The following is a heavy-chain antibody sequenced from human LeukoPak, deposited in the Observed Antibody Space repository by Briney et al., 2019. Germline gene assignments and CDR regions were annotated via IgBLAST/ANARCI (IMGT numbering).Heavy chain of an antibody. V-gene: IGHV3-48*04. CDR3: ATFRFLGT. J-gene: IGHJ3*01. Sequence: GGSLRLSCAASGFTFSSYAMSWVRQAPGKGLEWVSYISSSSSTIYYADSVKGRFTISRDNVKNSLYLQMNSLRAEDTAIYYCATFRFLGTWGQGTMVTVSP. CDR2: ISSSSSTI. D-gene: IGHD3-3*01. CDR1: GFTFSSYA.